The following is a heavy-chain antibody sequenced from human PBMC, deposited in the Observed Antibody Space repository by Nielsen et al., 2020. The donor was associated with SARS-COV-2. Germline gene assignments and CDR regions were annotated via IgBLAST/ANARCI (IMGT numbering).Heavy chain of an antibody. CDR1: GFTFDDYA. J-gene: IGHJ2*01. D-gene: IGHD4-17*01. V-gene: IGHV3-9*01. CDR3: AKVYGDYVGFFDV. Sequence: SLKISCVGSGFTFDDYAMPWVRQAPGKGLEWVSGISWNSVSIDYADSVKGRFTISRDNAKSSLYLQMNSLRAEDTAFYYCAKVYGDYVGFFDVWGRGTLVTVSS. CDR2: ISWNSVSI.